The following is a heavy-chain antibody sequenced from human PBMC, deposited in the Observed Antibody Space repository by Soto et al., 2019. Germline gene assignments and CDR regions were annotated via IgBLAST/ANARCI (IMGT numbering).Heavy chain of an antibody. Sequence: GGSLRLSCAASGFTFSSYGMHWVRQAPGKGLEWVAVISYDGSNKYYADSVKGRFTISRDNSKNTLYLQMNSLRAEDTAVYYCAKEGWNYDFWSGHYGMDVWGQGTTVTVSS. CDR1: GFTFSSYG. CDR3: AKEGWNYDFWSGHYGMDV. J-gene: IGHJ6*02. CDR2: ISYDGSNK. V-gene: IGHV3-30*18. D-gene: IGHD3-3*01.